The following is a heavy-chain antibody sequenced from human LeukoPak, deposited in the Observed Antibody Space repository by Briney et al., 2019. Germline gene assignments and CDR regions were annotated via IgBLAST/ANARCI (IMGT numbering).Heavy chain of an antibody. J-gene: IGHJ4*02. V-gene: IGHV3-20*04. CDR2: INWNGGST. CDR3: ARAFKYSMSGYYFDY. D-gene: IGHD2-21*01. Sequence: GGSLRLSCAASGFTFDDYGMSWVRQAPGKGPEWVSGINWNGGSTGYADSVKGRFTISRDNAKNSLYLQMNSLRAEDTALYYCARAFKYSMSGYYFDYWGQGTLVTVSS. CDR1: GFTFDDYG.